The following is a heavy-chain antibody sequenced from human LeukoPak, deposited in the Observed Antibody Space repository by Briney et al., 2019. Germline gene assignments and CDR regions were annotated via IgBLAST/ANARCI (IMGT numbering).Heavy chain of an antibody. CDR1: GFTFSSYA. Sequence: PGGSLRLSCAASGFTFSSYAMSWVRQAPGKGLEWVSAISGSGGSTYYADSVKGRFTISRDNAKKSLYLQMNSLRAEDTAVYYCARDTRTVVTGVFGDRGQGTLVTVFS. CDR2: ISGSGGST. CDR3: ARDTRTVVTGVFGD. J-gene: IGHJ4*02. D-gene: IGHD4-23*01. V-gene: IGHV3-23*01.